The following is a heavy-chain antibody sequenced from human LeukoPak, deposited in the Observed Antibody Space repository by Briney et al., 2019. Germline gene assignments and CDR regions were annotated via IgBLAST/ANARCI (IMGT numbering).Heavy chain of an antibody. J-gene: IGHJ3*01. CDR1: GFTFGKHW. CDR3: ARSSYSSSSSV. CDR2: IKLDGSEK. V-gene: IGHV3-7*03. D-gene: IGHD6-6*01. Sequence: SGGSLRLSCAASGFTFGKHWMSWARQAPGKGLEWVANIKLDGSEKNYVDSVKGRFTISRDNAKNSLYLQINSLRAEDTAVYYCARSSYSSSSSVWGQGTMVTVSS.